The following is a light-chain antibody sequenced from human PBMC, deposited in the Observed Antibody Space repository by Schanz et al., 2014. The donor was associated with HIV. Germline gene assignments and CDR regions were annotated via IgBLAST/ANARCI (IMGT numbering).Light chain of an antibody. CDR3: QTWDTGIRV. J-gene: IGLJ3*02. Sequence: QLVLTQSPSASASLGASVKLTCTLSSGHSTYAIAWHQQQPETGPRFLMNLNSDGSHNKGDGIPDRFSGTSSGAERYLTISSLQSEDEADYYCQTWDTGIRVFGGGTQLTVL. CDR1: SGHSTYA. CDR2: LNSDGSH. V-gene: IGLV4-69*01.